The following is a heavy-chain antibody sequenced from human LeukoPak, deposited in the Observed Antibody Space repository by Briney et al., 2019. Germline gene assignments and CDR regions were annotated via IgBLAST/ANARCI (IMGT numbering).Heavy chain of an antibody. CDR1: GFTFSGYS. Sequence: GGSLRLSCAASGFTFSGYSMNWVRQPPGKGLEWVSSISASSSYIYYADSVKGRFTISRGNARNSLYLQMNSLRAEDTAVYDCARRAGYNYYFDDCRQGGLVSVSS. D-gene: IGHD5-24*01. CDR2: ISASSSYI. CDR3: ARRAGYNYYFDD. J-gene: IGHJ4*02. V-gene: IGHV3-21*01.